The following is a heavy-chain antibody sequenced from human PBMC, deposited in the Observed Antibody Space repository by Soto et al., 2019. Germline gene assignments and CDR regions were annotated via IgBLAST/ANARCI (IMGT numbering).Heavy chain of an antibody. CDR3: ARRDSGYADYMDV. J-gene: IGHJ6*03. CDR1: GGSISSGGYY. V-gene: IGHV4-31*03. Sequence: QVQLQESGPGLVKPSQTLSLTCTVSGGSISSGGYYWSWIRQHPGKGLEWIGYIYYSGSTYYNPSLKSRVTISVDTSKNQFSLKLSSVTASDTAVYYCARRDSGYADYMDVWGKGTTVTVSS. CDR2: IYYSGST. D-gene: IGHD5-12*01.